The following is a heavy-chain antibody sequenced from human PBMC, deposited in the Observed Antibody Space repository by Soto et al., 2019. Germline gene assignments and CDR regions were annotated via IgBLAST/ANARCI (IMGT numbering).Heavy chain of an antibody. D-gene: IGHD3-3*01. CDR3: ARDSLEDFWSGPLPCMDV. CDR2: IKQDGSEK. J-gene: IGHJ6*03. Sequence: EVQLVESGGGLVQPGGSLRLSCAASGFTFSSYWMSWVRQAPGKGLEWVANIKQDGSEKYYVDSVKGRFTISRDNAKNSLYLQMNSLRAEDTAVYYCARDSLEDFWSGPLPCMDVWGKGTTVTVSS. V-gene: IGHV3-7*01. CDR1: GFTFSSYW.